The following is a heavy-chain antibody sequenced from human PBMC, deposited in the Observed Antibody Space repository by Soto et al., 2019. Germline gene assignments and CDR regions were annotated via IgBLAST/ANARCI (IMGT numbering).Heavy chain of an antibody. CDR1: GYTFTSYG. CDR2: ISAYNGNT. D-gene: IGHD3-10*01. CDR3: ARGKDYYGFAWFDP. J-gene: IGHJ5*02. V-gene: IGHV1-18*01. Sequence: ASVKVFCKASGYTFTSYGISWVRQAPGQGLEWMGWISAYNGNTNYAQKLQGRVTMTTDTSTSTAYMELRSLRSDDTAVYYCARGKDYYGFAWFDPWGQGTLVTVSS.